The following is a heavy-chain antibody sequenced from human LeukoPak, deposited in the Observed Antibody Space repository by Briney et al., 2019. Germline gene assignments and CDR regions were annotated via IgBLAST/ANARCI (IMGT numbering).Heavy chain of an antibody. J-gene: IGHJ4*02. Sequence: GGSLRLSCAASGFSFTSYGMHWVRQAPGKGLEWVALITYDGYYKYYSDSVKSRFTISSDTSKNTLYLQMNSLRAEDTAVYYCARDLSPVVRASPMGYWGQGTLVTVSS. CDR1: GFSFTSYG. CDR3: ARDLSPVVRASPMGY. CDR2: ITYDGYYK. V-gene: IGHV3-30*03. D-gene: IGHD3-10*01.